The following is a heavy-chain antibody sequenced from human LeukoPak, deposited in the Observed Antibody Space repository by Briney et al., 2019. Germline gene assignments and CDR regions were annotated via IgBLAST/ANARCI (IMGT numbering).Heavy chain of an antibody. D-gene: IGHD5/OR15-5a*01. J-gene: IGHJ4*02. V-gene: IGHV3-33*01. CDR3: ARGDGVYVY. Sequence: GGSLRLSCAASGFTFSTYGLHWVRQAPGKGLEWVAVIWYDGSNKYYADSVKGRFTISRDNSKNTLYLQMNSLRVEDTAVYYCARGDGVYVYWGQGTLVTVSS. CDR2: IWYDGSNK. CDR1: GFTFSTYG.